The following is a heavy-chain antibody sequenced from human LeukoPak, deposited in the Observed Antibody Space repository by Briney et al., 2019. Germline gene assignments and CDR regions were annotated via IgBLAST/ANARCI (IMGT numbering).Heavy chain of an antibody. V-gene: IGHV3-30*18. CDR1: GFTFSSYG. CDR2: ISYDESNK. J-gene: IGHJ6*02. Sequence: GGSLRLSCAASGFTFSSYGMHWVRQAPGKGLEWVAVISYDESNKYYADSVKGRFTISRDNSKNTLYLQMNSLRAEDTAVYYCAKDHGSYYADGMDVWGQGTTVTVSS. D-gene: IGHD1-26*01. CDR3: AKDHGSYYADGMDV.